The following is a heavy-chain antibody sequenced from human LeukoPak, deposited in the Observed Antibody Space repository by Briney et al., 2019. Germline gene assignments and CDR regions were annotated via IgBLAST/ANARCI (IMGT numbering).Heavy chain of an antibody. D-gene: IGHD6-13*01. V-gene: IGHV3-23*01. J-gene: IGHJ3*02. Sequence: GGSLRLSCAASGFTFSRYAMSWVRQAPGKGLEWVSGISGSGGSTSYADSVKGQFTISRDNSKNTLYLQMNSLRGEDTAVYYCAKMDSGSWYTAFDIWGQGTMVTVSS. CDR1: GFTFSRYA. CDR2: ISGSGGST. CDR3: AKMDSGSWYTAFDI.